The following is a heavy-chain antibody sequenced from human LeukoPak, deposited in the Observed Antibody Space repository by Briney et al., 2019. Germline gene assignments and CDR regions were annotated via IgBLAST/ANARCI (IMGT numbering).Heavy chain of an antibody. CDR2: ISGSGGST. V-gene: IGHV3-23*01. CDR3: AGEEWEPKPYYFDY. J-gene: IGHJ4*02. Sequence: GGSLRLSCAASGFTFSSYAMSGVRQAPGKGLEWVSAISGSGGSTYYADSVKGRFTICRDNSKNTLYLQMNSLRAEDTAVYYCAGEEWEPKPYYFDYWGQGTLVTVSS. D-gene: IGHD1-26*01. CDR1: GFTFSSYA.